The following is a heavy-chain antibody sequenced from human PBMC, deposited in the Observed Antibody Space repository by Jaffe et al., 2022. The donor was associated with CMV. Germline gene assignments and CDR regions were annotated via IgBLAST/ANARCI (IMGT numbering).Heavy chain of an antibody. CDR3: AREGPGTDITMVRGWVPQPYYYYYMDV. V-gene: IGHV3-11*06. Sequence: QVQLVESGGGLVKPGGSLRLSCAASGFTFSDYYMSWIRQAPGKGLEWVSYISSSSSYTNYADSVKGRFTISRDNAKNSLYLQMNSLRAEDTAVYYCAREGPGTDITMVRGWVPQPYYYYYMDVWGKGTTVTVSS. CDR2: ISSSSSYT. CDR1: GFTFSDYY. J-gene: IGHJ6*03. D-gene: IGHD3-10*01.